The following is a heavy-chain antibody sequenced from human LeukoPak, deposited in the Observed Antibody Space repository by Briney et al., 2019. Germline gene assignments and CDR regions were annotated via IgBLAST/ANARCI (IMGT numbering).Heavy chain of an antibody. V-gene: IGHV1-69*06. CDR1: GYTFSDYT. CDR3: ATRGATQPPY. CDR2: IIPIFGTA. J-gene: IGHJ4*02. Sequence: SVKVSCKTSGYTFSDYTINWVRQAPGQGLEWMGGIIPIFGTANYAQKFQGRVTITADKSTSTAYMELSSLRAEDTAVYYCATRGATQPPYWGQGTLVTVSS. D-gene: IGHD1-26*01.